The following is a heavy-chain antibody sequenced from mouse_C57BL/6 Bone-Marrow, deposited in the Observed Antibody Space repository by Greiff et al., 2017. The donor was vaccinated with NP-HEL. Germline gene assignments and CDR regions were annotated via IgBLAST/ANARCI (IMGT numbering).Heavy chain of an antibody. V-gene: IGHV7-3*01. CDR2: IKNKANGYTT. CDR3: ARYGTVYAMDY. D-gene: IGHD1-1*01. Sequence: EVHLVESGGGLVQPGGSLSLSCAASGFTFTDYYMSWVRQPPGKALEWLGFIKNKANGYTTEYSASVKGRFTISRDNSQSILYLQMNALRAEDSATYYCARYGTVYAMDYWGQGTSVTVSS. CDR1: GFTFTDYY. J-gene: IGHJ4*01.